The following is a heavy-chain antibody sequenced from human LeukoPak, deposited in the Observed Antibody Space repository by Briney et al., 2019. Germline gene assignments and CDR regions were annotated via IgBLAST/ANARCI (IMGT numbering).Heavy chain of an antibody. CDR1: GFTFSSYA. Sequence: GGSLRLSCAASGFTFSSYAMSWVHQAPGKGLEWVSAISGSGGSTYYADSVKGRFTISRDNSKNTLYLQMNSLRAEDTAVYYCAKAPAAATHFDYWGQGTLVTVSS. D-gene: IGHD2-2*01. J-gene: IGHJ4*02. V-gene: IGHV3-23*01. CDR2: ISGSGGST. CDR3: AKAPAAATHFDY.